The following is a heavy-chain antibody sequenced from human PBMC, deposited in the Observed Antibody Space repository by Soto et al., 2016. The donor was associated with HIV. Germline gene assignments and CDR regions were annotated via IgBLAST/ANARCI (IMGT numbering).Heavy chain of an antibody. J-gene: IGHJ3*02. CDR1: GGIFSNYL. CDR3: ASLTPRNFEPAAFDI. V-gene: IGHV1-69*14. D-gene: IGHD3-16*01. CDR2: IIPLFGTT. Sequence: QVQLVQSGAEMKKPGSSVKVSCKTSGGIFSNYLISWVRQAPGQGLEWMGGIIPLFGTTNYEQKFQGRVTITADKPTRTAYMELSSLRSEDTAVYYCASLTPRNFEPAAFDIWGQGTMVTVSS.